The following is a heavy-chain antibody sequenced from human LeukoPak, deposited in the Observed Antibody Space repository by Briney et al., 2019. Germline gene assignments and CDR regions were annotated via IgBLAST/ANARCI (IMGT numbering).Heavy chain of an antibody. D-gene: IGHD6-13*01. CDR2: IIPIFGTA. CDR3: ASLASAGTHFDY. J-gene: IGHJ4*02. Sequence: ASVKVSCKASGGTFSSYAISWVRQAPGQGLEWMGGIIPIFGTANYAQKFQGRVTITTEESTSTAYMELSSLRSEDTAVYYCASLASAGTHFDYWGQGTLVTVSS. CDR1: GGTFSSYA. V-gene: IGHV1-69*05.